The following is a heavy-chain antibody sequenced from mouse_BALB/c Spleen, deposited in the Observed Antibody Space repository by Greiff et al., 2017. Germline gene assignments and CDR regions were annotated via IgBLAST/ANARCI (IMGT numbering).Heavy chain of an antibody. CDR2: IDPANGNT. CDR1: GFNIKDTY. CDR3: ARMYFDV. J-gene: IGHJ1*01. V-gene: IGHV14-3*02. Sequence: EVKLVESGAELVKPGASVKLSCTASGFNIKDTYMHWVKQRPEQGLEWIGRIDPANGNTKNDPKFQGKATITADTSSNTAYLQLSSLTSEDTAVYYCARMYFDVWGAGTTVTVSS.